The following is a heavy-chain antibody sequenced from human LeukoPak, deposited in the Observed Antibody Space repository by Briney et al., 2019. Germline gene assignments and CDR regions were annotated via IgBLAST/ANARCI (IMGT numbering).Heavy chain of an antibody. J-gene: IGHJ4*02. Sequence: ASVKLSCKGSGYTFTGYYMHWGWLGPGQGLEWEGLINPNNGGTNYAQKFQSRGTMTRVTSISTAYMELSRLRSDDPAVYYCARGPPYCGSTSCRFFDYWGQGTLVTVSS. CDR2: INPNNGGT. CDR1: GYTFTGYY. V-gene: IGHV1-2*02. D-gene: IGHD2-2*01. CDR3: ARGPPYCGSTSCRFFDY.